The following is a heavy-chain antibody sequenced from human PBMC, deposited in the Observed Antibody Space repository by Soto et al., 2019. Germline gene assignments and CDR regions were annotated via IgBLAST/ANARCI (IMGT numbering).Heavy chain of an antibody. J-gene: IGHJ6*02. CDR3: ARDQVLRYLYYYYYGMDV. CDR2: IWYDGSNK. D-gene: IGHD3-9*01. Sequence: QVQLVESGGGVVQPGRSLRLSCAASGFTFSSYGMHWVRQAPGKGLEWVAVIWYDGSNKYYADSVKGRFTISRDNSKNTLYLQMISLRAEDTAVYYCARDQVLRYLYYYYYGMDVWGQGTTVTVSS. V-gene: IGHV3-33*01. CDR1: GFTFSSYG.